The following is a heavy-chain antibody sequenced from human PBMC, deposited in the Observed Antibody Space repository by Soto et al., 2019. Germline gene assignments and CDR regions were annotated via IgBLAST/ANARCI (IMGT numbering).Heavy chain of an antibody. V-gene: IGHV4-34*01. CDR2: INHSGST. Sequence: SETLSLTCAGYGGSFSGYYWSWIRQPPGKGLEWIGEINHSGSTNYDPSLKSRVTISVDTSKNQFSLKLSSVTAADMAVYYCAARDGYNYPFDYWGQGTLVTVSS. J-gene: IGHJ4*02. D-gene: IGHD5-12*01. CDR1: GGSFSGYY. CDR3: AARDGYNYPFDY.